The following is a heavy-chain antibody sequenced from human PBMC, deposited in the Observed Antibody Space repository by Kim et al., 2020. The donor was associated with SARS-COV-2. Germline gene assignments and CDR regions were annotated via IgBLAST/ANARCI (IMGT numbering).Heavy chain of an antibody. CDR1: GYTFTKYG. D-gene: IGHD1-26*01. J-gene: IGHJ6*02. V-gene: IGHV1-18*01. CDR3: ARDLTGAYRVHV. Sequence: ASVKVSCKASGYTFTKYGISWVRQAPGQGLEWMGWVSGYNDNTNYAQKLQVRVTMTTDTSTSTAYMDLRSLRSDDTAVYYCARDLTGAYRVHVWGQGTTVTVSS. CDR2: VSGYNDNT.